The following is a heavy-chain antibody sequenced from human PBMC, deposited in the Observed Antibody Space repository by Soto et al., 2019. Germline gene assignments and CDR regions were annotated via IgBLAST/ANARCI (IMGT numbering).Heavy chain of an antibody. Sequence: EVQLVEFGGGLVQPGGSLRLSCAASGFTFSNFMMNWVRQAPGKGLEWLAFISSGSDVIYYADSVKGRFTVSRDNAQKSLYLQMDSLRDEDSAVYYCVRVAVSRVGAQAYDYCCQGTLVTVSS. CDR2: ISSGSDVI. J-gene: IGHJ4*02. CDR1: GFTFSNFM. V-gene: IGHV3-48*02. CDR3: VRVAVSRVGAQAYDY. D-gene: IGHD1-26*01.